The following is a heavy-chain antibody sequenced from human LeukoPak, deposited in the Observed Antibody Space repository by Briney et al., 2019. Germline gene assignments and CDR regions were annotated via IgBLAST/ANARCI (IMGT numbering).Heavy chain of an antibody. CDR2: IAHHGNNK. Sequence: GGSLRLSCGASGFTFSSSAMHWVRQGPGRGLEWVAYIAHHGNNKYYADSVKGRFTISRDNAKNSLYLQMNSLRAEDTAVYYCARVGDGYNYYYYYYMDVWGKGTTVTVSS. CDR3: ARVGDGYNYYYYYYMDV. V-gene: IGHV3-30*02. D-gene: IGHD5-24*01. CDR1: GFTFSSSA. J-gene: IGHJ6*03.